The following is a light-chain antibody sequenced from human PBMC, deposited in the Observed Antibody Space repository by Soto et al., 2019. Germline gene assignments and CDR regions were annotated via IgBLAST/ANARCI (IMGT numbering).Light chain of an antibody. CDR1: QNVMYN. CDR3: QQYSSWPLT. J-gene: IGKJ1*01. Sequence: EIVLTQSPAPLSVSPGGRATLSCRASQNVMYNLAWYQQKPGQAPRLLVYGASTRATDAPPRFRGSGSGTEFSLTISSLQSEDYATDFCQQYSSWPLTFGQGSRVEIK. CDR2: GAS. V-gene: IGKV3-15*01.